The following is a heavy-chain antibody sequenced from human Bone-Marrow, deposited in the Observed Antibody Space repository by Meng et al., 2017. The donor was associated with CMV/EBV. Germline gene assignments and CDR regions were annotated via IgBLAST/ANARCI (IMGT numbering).Heavy chain of an antibody. V-gene: IGHV3-23*01. CDR1: GFTFSSYA. CDR2: ISGSGGST. CDR3: AKMRRDGYNSGGRFDY. Sequence: GESLKISCAASGFTFSSYAMSWVRQAPGKGLEWVSAISGSGGSTYYADSVKGRFTISRDNSKNTLYLQMNSLRAEDTAVYYCAKMRRDGYNSGGRFDYWGQGTLVTGYS. D-gene: IGHD5-24*01. J-gene: IGHJ4*02.